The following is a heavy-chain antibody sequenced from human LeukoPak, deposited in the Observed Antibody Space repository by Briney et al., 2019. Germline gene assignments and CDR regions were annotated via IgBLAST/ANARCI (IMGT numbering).Heavy chain of an antibody. J-gene: IGHJ4*02. CDR2: IYYSGSA. V-gene: IGHV4-59*08. D-gene: IGHD6-6*01. CDR3: ARGSSSSDY. Sequence: SETLSLTCTVSGDSISGYYWSWIRQPPGRGLEWIGYIYYSGSATYNPSLKSRVTMSVDTSKNQFALRLSSVTAADTAVYYCARGSSSSDYWGQGTLVTVSS. CDR1: GDSISGYY.